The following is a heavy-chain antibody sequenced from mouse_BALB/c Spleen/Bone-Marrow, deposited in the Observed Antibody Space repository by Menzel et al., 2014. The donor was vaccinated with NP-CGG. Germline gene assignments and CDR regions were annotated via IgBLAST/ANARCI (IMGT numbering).Heavy chain of an antibody. CDR1: GSNIKDTY. V-gene: IGHV14-3*02. CDR2: IDPENGNI. CDR3: TRRGFDF. Sequence: EVQLQQSGAELVKPGASVKLSCTASGSNIKDTYIHWVKRRPEQGLEWIGRIDPENGNIKYDPKFQVKATITADTSSNXAYLQLSSLTSEDTAVYYCTRRGFDFWGQGTTLTVSS. J-gene: IGHJ2*01.